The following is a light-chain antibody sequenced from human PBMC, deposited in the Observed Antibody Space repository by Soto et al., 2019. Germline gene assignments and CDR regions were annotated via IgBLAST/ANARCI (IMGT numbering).Light chain of an antibody. V-gene: IGLV2-11*01. J-gene: IGLJ1*01. Sequence: QSALTQPRSVSGSPGQSVTISCTGTSSDVGGYNYVAWYQQHPGKAPQVLIYAVSERPSGVPDCFSGSKSGNTASLTIYGLEAEYEADYYCCSYAGSPRYVFGTGTKLTVL. CDR1: SSDVGGYNY. CDR2: AVS. CDR3: CSYAGSPRYV.